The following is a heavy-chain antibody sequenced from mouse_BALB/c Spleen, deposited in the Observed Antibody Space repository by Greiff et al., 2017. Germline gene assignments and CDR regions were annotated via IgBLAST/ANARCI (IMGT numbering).Heavy chain of an antibody. J-gene: IGHJ4*01. D-gene: IGHD2-1*01. CDR3: AGGNYVYAMDY. V-gene: IGHV1-7*01. Sequence: VQLVESGAELAKPGASVKMSCKASGYTFTSYWMHWVKQRPGQGLEWIGYINPSTGYTEYNQKFKDKATLTADKSSSTAYMQLSSLTSEDSAVYYCAGGNYVYAMDYWGQGTSVTVSS. CDR1: GYTFTSYW. CDR2: INPSTGYT.